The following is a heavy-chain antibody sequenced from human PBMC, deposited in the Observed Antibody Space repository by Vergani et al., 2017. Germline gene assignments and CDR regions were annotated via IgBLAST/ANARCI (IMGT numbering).Heavy chain of an antibody. CDR1: GGSICSSSYY. V-gene: IGHV4-39*07. CDR3: ARALQRNPDY. D-gene: IGHD6-25*01. J-gene: IGHJ4*02. CDR2: IYYSGST. Sequence: QVQLQQWGAGLLEPSETLSLTCTVSGGSICSSSYYWGWIRQPPGKGLEWIGSIYYSGSTYYNPSLKSRVTISVDTSKNQFSLKLSSVTAADTAVYYCARALQRNPDYWGQGTLVTVSS.